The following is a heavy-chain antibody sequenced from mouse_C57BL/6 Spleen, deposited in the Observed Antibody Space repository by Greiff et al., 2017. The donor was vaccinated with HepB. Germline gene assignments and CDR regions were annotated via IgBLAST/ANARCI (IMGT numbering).Heavy chain of an antibody. J-gene: IGHJ2*01. CDR3: ARSGLLRGDYFDY. Sequence: QVQLQQPGAELVRPGSSVKLSCKASGYTFTSYWMDWVKQRPGQGLEWIGNIYPSDSETHYNQKFKDKATLTVDKSSSTAYMQLSSLTSEDSAVYYCARSGLLRGDYFDYWGQGTTLTVSS. D-gene: IGHD3-1*01. CDR1: GYTFTSYW. V-gene: IGHV1-61*01. CDR2: IYPSDSET.